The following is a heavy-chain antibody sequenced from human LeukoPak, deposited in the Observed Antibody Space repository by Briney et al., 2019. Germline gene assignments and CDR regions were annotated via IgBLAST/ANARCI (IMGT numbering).Heavy chain of an antibody. V-gene: IGHV4-34*01. CDR3: ARLYCGGDCYDYFDY. CDR2: INHSGST. Sequence: PSETLSLTCAVYGGSFSGYYWSWIRQPPGKGLEWIGEINHSGSTNYNPSLKSRVTISVDTSKNQFSLKLSSVTAADTAAYYCARLYCGGDCYDYFDYWGQGTLVTVSS. J-gene: IGHJ4*02. CDR1: GGSFSGYY. D-gene: IGHD2-21*01.